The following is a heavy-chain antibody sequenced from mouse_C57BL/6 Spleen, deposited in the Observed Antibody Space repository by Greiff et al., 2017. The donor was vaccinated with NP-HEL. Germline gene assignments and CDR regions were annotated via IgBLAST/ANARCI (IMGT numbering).Heavy chain of an antibody. D-gene: IGHD4-1*01. CDR1: GFTFSDYG. J-gene: IGHJ2*01. Sequence: EVKVVESGGGLVKPGGSLKLSCAASGFTFSDYGMHWVRQAPEKGLEWVAYISSGSSTIYYADSLKGRFTISRDNAKNTLFLQMTSLRSEDTAMYYCARELGDYLDYGGKGTTLPVSS. CDR3: ARELGDYLDY. CDR2: ISSGSSTI. V-gene: IGHV5-17*01.